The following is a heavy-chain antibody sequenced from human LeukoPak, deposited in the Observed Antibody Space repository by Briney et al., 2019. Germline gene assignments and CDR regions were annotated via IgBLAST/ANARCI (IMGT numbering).Heavy chain of an antibody. Sequence: KSGGSLRLSCAASGFTVSSNYVSWVRQAPGKGLEWVSSISSSSSYIYYADSVKGRFTISRDNAKNSLYLQMNSLRAEDTAVYYCARLRLGYCSGGSCYSFDYWGQGTLVTVSS. CDR3: ARLRLGYCSGGSCYSFDY. CDR1: GFTVSSNY. J-gene: IGHJ4*02. CDR2: ISSSSSYI. D-gene: IGHD2-15*01. V-gene: IGHV3-21*01.